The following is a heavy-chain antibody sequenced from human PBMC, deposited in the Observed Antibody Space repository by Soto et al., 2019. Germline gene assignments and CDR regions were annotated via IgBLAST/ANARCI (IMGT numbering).Heavy chain of an antibody. CDR2: IYYSGST. Sequence: SETLSLTCTVSGGSISSGGYYWSWIRQHPGKGLEWIGYIYYSGSTYHNPSLKSRVTISVDTSKNQFSLKLSSVTAADTAVYYCAGNSFGELLAWFDPWGQGTLVTVSS. CDR1: GGSISSGGYY. V-gene: IGHV4-31*03. J-gene: IGHJ5*02. CDR3: AGNSFGELLAWFDP. D-gene: IGHD3-10*01.